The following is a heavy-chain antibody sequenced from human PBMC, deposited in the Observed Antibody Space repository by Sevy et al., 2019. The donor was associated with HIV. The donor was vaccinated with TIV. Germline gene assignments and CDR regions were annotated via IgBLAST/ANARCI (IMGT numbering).Heavy chain of an antibody. V-gene: IGHV3-48*03. J-gene: IGHJ4*02. CDR2: ISSSFSI. Sequence: GGSLRLSCAASGFTFNVYEMNWVRQAPGKGLEWVSYISSSFSIYYADSVKGRFTISRDNAKNSLYLQMNSLRAEDTAVYYCTNYVHYWGQGPLVTVSS. CDR1: GFTFNVYE. CDR3: TNYVHY.